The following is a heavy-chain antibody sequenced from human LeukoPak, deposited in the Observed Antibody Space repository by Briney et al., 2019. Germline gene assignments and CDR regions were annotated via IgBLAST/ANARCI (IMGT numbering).Heavy chain of an antibody. CDR2: ISGSGGGT. Sequence: GGSLRLSCAASGLTFSTYAMSWVRQAPGKGLEWVSSISGSGGGTYYADSVKGRFTISRDNSKNSLFLQMNNLRAEDTAVYYCARGIAAAGNPNWFDPWGQGTLVTVSS. CDR1: GLTFSTYA. J-gene: IGHJ5*02. V-gene: IGHV3-23*01. D-gene: IGHD6-13*01. CDR3: ARGIAAAGNPNWFDP.